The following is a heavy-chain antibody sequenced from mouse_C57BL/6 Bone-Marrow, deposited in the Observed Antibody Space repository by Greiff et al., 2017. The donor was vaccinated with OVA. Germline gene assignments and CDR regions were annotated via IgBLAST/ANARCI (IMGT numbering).Heavy chain of an antibody. D-gene: IGHD1-1*01. J-gene: IGHJ3*01. CDR1: GFTFSDYY. CDR2: ISNGGGCT. V-gene: IGHV5-12*01. CDR3: ASLGSSLFAY. Sequence: EVQGVESGGGLVQPGGSLKLSCAASGFTFSDYYMYWVRQTPEKRLEWVAYISNGGGCTSYPDTVKGRFTISRDNAKNTLYLQMSRLKSEDTAMYYGASLGSSLFAYWGQGTLVTVSA.